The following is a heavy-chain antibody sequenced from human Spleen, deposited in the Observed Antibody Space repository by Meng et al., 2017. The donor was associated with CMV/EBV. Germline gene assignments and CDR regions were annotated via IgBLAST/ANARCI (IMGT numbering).Heavy chain of an antibody. CDR1: GFTFSSYS. CDR2: ISSSSSYI. CDR3: ARDSRPRGDYGDQLGSWFDP. Sequence: GGSLRLSCAASGFTFSSYSMNWVRQAPGKGLEWVSSISSSSSYIYYADSVKGRFTISRDNAKNSLYLQMNSLRAEDTAVYYCARDSRPRGDYGDQLGSWFDPWGQGTLVTVSS. D-gene: IGHD4/OR15-4a*01. V-gene: IGHV3-21*01. J-gene: IGHJ5*02.